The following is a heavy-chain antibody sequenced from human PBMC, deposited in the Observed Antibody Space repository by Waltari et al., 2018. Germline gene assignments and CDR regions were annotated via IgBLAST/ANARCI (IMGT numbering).Heavy chain of an antibody. D-gene: IGHD6-13*01. Sequence: QLQLQESGPGLVKPSETLSLTCTVSGGSISSSSHYWGWIRQPPGKGLEWIGSIYYSGSTYYNPSLKSRVTISVDTSKNQFSLKLSSVTAADTAVYYCARIAAAGTGDYWGQGTLVTVSS. CDR3: ARIAAAGTGDY. CDR1: GGSISSSSHY. V-gene: IGHV4-39*01. J-gene: IGHJ4*02. CDR2: IYYSGST.